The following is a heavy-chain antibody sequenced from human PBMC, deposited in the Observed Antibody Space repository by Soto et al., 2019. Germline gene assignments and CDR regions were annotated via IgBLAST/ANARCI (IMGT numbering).Heavy chain of an antibody. J-gene: IGHJ4*02. CDR2: TSGGAGST. CDR1: GFTFNSSA. Sequence: EVQLLEAGGGLVQRGGSLRLSCAASGFTFNSSAMSWVRQAPGKGLEWVSTTSGGAGSTYYADSVKGRFTISRDNSKNTLYLQMNSLRADDTAVYYCAKGRYRIGWYDPYFDYWGQGTLVTVSS. D-gene: IGHD6-19*01. CDR3: AKGRYRIGWYDPYFDY. V-gene: IGHV3-23*01.